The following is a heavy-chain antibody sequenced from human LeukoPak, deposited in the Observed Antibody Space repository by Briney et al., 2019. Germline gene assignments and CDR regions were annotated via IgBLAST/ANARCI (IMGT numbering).Heavy chain of an antibody. CDR3: ARHDPNYGGHSFDY. CDR1: GGSIRSSSYY. V-gene: IGHV4-39*01. J-gene: IGHJ4*02. Sequence: KPSETLSLTCTDSGGSIRSSSYYWGWIRQPPGKGLEWIGTIYYSGSTYSNPSLKSRVTISVDTSKNQFSLRLTSVTAADTAVYYCARHDPNYGGHSFDYWGQGTLVTVSS. CDR2: IYYSGST. D-gene: IGHD4-23*01.